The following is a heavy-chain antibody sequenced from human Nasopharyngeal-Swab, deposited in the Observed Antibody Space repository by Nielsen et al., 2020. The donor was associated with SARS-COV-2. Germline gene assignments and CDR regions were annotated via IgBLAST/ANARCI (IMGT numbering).Heavy chain of an antibody. Sequence: SETLSLTCTVSGGSISSSSYYWGWIRQPPGKGLERIGSIYYSGSTYYNPSLKSRVTISVDTSKNQFSLKLSSVTAADTAVYYCARLSGYSGYDERAFDYWGQGTLVTVSS. V-gene: IGHV4-39*01. CDR2: IYYSGST. CDR3: ARLSGYSGYDERAFDY. J-gene: IGHJ4*02. CDR1: GGSISSSSYY. D-gene: IGHD5-12*01.